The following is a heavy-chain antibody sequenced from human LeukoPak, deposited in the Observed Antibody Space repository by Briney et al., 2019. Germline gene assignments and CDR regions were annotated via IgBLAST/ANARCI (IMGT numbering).Heavy chain of an antibody. V-gene: IGHV4-61*02. Sequence: SETLSLTCTVSGVSISSGSYYWSWIRHPAGKGLEWIGRIYTSGSTNYNPSLKSRVTISVDTPKNQVSLKLSSVTAADTAVYYCARVKYGSGTVFDYWGQGTLVTVSS. D-gene: IGHD3-10*01. CDR2: IYTSGST. CDR3: ARVKYGSGTVFDY. CDR1: GVSISSGSYY. J-gene: IGHJ4*02.